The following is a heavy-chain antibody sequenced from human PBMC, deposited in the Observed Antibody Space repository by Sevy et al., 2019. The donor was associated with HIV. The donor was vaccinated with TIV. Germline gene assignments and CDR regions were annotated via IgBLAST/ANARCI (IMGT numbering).Heavy chain of an antibody. V-gene: IGHV3-23*01. CDR1: GFTFSSYA. Sequence: GGSLRLSCTSSGFTFSSYAMNWVRQAPGKGLEWVSTISHSGDSTYYADSVKGRFTISRDNSENTLYLQMNSRGAEDTALYYCAGRKVGDFWSGSIRGPWAGGPLFDYWGQGTLVTVSS. J-gene: IGHJ4*02. D-gene: IGHD3-3*01. CDR3: AGRKVGDFWSGSIRGPWAGGPLFDY. CDR2: ISHSGDST.